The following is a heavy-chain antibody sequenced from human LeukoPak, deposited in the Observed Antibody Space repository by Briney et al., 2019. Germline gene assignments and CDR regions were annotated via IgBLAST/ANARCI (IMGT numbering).Heavy chain of an antibody. CDR3: ERDFEGYCSGGSCYKDGYYFDY. V-gene: IGHV1-2*02. CDR1: GYTFTGYY. CDR2: INPNSGST. D-gene: IGHD2-15*01. J-gene: IGHJ4*02. Sequence: ASVKVPCKASGYTFTGYYMHWVRQAPGQGLEWMGWINPNSGSTNYAQKFEGRVTMTRDTSISTAYMELSRLRSDDTAVYYCERDFEGYCSGGSCYKDGYYFDYWGQGTLVTVSS.